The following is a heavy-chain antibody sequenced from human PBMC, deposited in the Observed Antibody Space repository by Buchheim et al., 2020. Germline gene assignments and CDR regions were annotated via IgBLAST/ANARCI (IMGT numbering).Heavy chain of an antibody. CDR3: ARIRGIAAAGRQYYYYMDV. CDR1: GFSLSTSGMC. V-gene: IGHV2-70*15. J-gene: IGHJ6*03. Sequence: QVTLRESGPALVKPTQTLTLTCTFSGFSLSTSGMCVSWIRQPPGKALEWLARIDWDADKYYSTSLKTRLTISKDTSKNKVGLTMTNMDPVDTATYYCARIRGIAAAGRQYYYYMDVWGKGTT. CDR2: IDWDADK. D-gene: IGHD6-13*01.